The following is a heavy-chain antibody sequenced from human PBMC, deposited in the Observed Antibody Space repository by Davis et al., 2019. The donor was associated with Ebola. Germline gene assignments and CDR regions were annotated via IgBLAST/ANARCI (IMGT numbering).Heavy chain of an antibody. CDR3: TRGHGWCDY. V-gene: IGHV5-10-1*01. D-gene: IGHD6-19*01. CDR1: GYTFSNYW. CDR2: MESSDSHS. Sequence: GESLKISCKGSGYTFSNYWIGWVRQMPGKGLEWMVRMESSDSHSEYSPSFQGHVTISADKSISTVYLQCSGLQASDTAVYFCTRGHGWCDYWGQGTPVTVSS. J-gene: IGHJ4*02.